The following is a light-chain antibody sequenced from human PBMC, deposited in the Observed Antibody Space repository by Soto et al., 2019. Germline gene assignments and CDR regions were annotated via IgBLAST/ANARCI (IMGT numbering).Light chain of an antibody. Sequence: QSALTQPASVSGSPGQSITISCTGTSSDVGGYNYVSWYQHHPGKAPKLMIYEVSNRPSGVSNRFSGSKSANTASLTISGLQAEDEADSYCSSYTSSSTLGVFGTGTKVTVL. J-gene: IGLJ1*01. CDR1: SSDVGGYNY. V-gene: IGLV2-14*01. CDR3: SSYTSSSTLGV. CDR2: EVS.